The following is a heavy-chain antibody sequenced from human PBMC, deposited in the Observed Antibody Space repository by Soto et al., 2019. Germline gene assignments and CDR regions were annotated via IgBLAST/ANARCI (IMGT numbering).Heavy chain of an antibody. J-gene: IGHJ4*02. Sequence: SETLCLTCTVAGGSISGYYWSWIRQPPGKGLEWVGSIYYIGSTYYNPSLGSRVTISVDTSKNQFSLKLRSVTAADTAVFYCAGLYPYESSGYHLNYWGQGALVTVSS. V-gene: IGHV4-59*08. CDR3: AGLYPYESSGYHLNY. CDR1: GGSISGYY. D-gene: IGHD3-22*01. CDR2: IYYIGST.